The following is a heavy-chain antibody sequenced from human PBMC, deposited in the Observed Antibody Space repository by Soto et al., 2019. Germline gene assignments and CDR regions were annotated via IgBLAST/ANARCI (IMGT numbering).Heavy chain of an antibody. J-gene: IGHJ4*02. CDR3: AKKHSGSSLAY. CDR2: MNPSTGYT. V-gene: IGHV1-8*01. D-gene: IGHD5-12*01. CDR1: GYSFISSE. Sequence: QVQLVQSGAEVRKPGASVKVSCKASGYSFISSEINWVRQATGQGLEWVGQMNPSTGYTESAGKFQGRVTMTRDITSNTAYSELSGPASVDTAVYYCAKKHSGSSLAYWGQGSLVSVSS.